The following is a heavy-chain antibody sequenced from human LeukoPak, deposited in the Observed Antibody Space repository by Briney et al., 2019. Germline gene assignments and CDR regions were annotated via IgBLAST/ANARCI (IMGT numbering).Heavy chain of an antibody. CDR3: ARGQGSSGWSKRYYYYGMDV. V-gene: IGHV1-8*01. Sequence: GASVKVSCKASGYTFTSYDINWVRQATGQGLEWMGWMNPNSGNTGYAQKFQGRVTMTRNTSISTAYMELSSLRSEDTAVYYCARGQGSSGWSKRYYYYGMDVWGQGTTVTVSS. D-gene: IGHD6-19*01. CDR1: GYTFTSYD. CDR2: MNPNSGNT. J-gene: IGHJ6*02.